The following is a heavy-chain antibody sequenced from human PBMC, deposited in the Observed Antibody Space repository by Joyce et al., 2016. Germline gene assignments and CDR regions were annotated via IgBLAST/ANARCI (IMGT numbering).Heavy chain of an antibody. Sequence: QVQLVQSGAEVKKPGASVKVSCKASGYTFTSYGFSWVRQAPGQGLEWMGWVSRYNGNAKSLQKFQGRSTMTTDTSTSIAYMDLRSLRSDDAAVYYCARSSNWSSSPNVGDYRYGMDVWGQGTTVIVSS. CDR1: GYTFTSYG. CDR2: VSRYNGNA. V-gene: IGHV1-18*01. CDR3: ARSSNWSSSPNVGDYRYGMDV. D-gene: IGHD1-20*01. J-gene: IGHJ6*02.